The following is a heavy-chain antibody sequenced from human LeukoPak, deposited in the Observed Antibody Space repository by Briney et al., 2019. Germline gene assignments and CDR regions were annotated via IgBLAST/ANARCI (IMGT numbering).Heavy chain of an antibody. Sequence: GGSLRLSCEASGFTFSSYAMNWVRQVPGKGLEWVSSITGSGSDTYFVDSVKGRFTISRDNSKNTLYLQLNSLRADDTAVYYCAKGTEGYCSGTICYPFDYWGRGTLVTVSS. D-gene: IGHD2-15*01. J-gene: IGHJ4*02. CDR1: GFTFSSYA. V-gene: IGHV3-23*01. CDR3: AKGTEGYCSGTICYPFDY. CDR2: ITGSGSDT.